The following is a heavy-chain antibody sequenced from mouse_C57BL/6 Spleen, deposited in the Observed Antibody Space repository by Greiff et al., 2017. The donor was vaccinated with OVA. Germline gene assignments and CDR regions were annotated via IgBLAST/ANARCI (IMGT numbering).Heavy chain of an antibody. V-gene: IGHV1-64*01. CDR3: AEDSGNYFDY. Sequence: VQLQESGAELVKPGASVKLSCKASGYTFTSYWMHWVKQRPGQGLEWIGMIHPNSGSTNYNEKFKSKATLTVDKSSSTAYMQLSSLTSEDSAVYYCAEDSGNYFDYWGQGTTLTVSS. D-gene: IGHD3-2*01. CDR2: IHPNSGST. CDR1: GYTFTSYW. J-gene: IGHJ2*01.